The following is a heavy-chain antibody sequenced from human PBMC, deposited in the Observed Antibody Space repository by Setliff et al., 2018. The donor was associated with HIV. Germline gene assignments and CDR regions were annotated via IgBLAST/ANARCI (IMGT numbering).Heavy chain of an antibody. CDR2: IGPSGSST. Sequence: ASVKVSCKTSAYTFNSYYMHWIRQAPGQGLEWMGLIGPSGSSTTYAQNFQGRVTMSRDTSTNTVYMELSSLRFEDTAVYYCARDHIAARSVDYWGQGTLVTVSS. V-gene: IGHV1-46*02. CDR1: AYTFNSYY. J-gene: IGHJ4*02. CDR3: ARDHIAARSVDY. D-gene: IGHD6-6*01.